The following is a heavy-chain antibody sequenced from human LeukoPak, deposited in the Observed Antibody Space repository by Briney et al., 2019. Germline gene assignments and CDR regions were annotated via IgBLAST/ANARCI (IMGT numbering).Heavy chain of an antibody. CDR1: GGSISSYY. Sequence: KSSETLSLTCTVSGGSISSYYWSWIRQPPGRGLEWIGYIYYSGSTNYNPSLKSRVTISIDTSKNQFSLKLSSVTAADTAVYYCASGARLPGYSYGRAGAFDYWGQGTLVTVSS. V-gene: IGHV4-59*08. J-gene: IGHJ4*02. CDR2: IYYSGST. CDR3: ASGARLPGYSYGRAGAFDY. D-gene: IGHD5-18*01.